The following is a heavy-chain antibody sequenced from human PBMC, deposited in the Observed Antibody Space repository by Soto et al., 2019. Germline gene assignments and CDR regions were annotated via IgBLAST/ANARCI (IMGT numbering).Heavy chain of an antibody. CDR3: AKVYWYASSAIFDY. Sequence: EVQLVESGGGLVQPGGSLSLSCAASGFSFSSYSMTCVRQAPGRGLEWVSYINSGSSATYYADSVEGRFTISRDNAKNSLYLQMTSLRDEDTAVYYCAKVYWYASSAIFDYWGQGTLVTVSS. D-gene: IGHD3-22*01. J-gene: IGHJ4*02. V-gene: IGHV3-48*02. CDR2: INSGSSAT. CDR1: GFSFSSYS.